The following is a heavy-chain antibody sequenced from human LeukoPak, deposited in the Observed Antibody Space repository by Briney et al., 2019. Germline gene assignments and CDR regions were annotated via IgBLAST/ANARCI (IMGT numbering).Heavy chain of an antibody. J-gene: IGHJ4*02. D-gene: IGHD2-15*01. CDR3: AKQLGYCSDGSCYFPY. CDR1: GFTFSSSA. V-gene: IGHV3-23*01. CDR2: ISNNGGYT. Sequence: GGSLRLSCTASGFTFSSSAMSWVRQAPGKGLEWVSAISNNGGYTYYADSVQGRFTISRDNSKSTLCLQMNSLRAEDTAVYYCAKQLGYCSDGSCYFPYWGQGTLVTVSS.